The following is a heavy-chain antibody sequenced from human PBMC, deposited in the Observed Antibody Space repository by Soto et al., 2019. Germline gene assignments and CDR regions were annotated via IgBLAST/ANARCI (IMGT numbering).Heavy chain of an antibody. CDR3: AKSPHTDYDFWSGSIDY. CDR1: GFTFSSYG. J-gene: IGHJ4*02. Sequence: QVQQVESGGGVVQPGRSLRLSCAASGFTFSSYGMHWVRQAPGKGLEWVAVISYDGSNKYYADSVKGRFTISRDNSKNTLYLQMNSLRAEDTAVYYCAKSPHTDYDFWSGSIDYWGQGTLVTVSS. CDR2: ISYDGSNK. V-gene: IGHV3-30*18. D-gene: IGHD3-3*01.